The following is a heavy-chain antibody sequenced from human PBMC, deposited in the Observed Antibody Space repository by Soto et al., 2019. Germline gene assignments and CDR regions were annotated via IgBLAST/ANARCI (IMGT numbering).Heavy chain of an antibody. V-gene: IGHV4-38-2*02. Sequence: SETLSLTCTVSGYSINSDDYWGWIRQPPGKGLEWIGDAYHSGSTEYNPSLKSRVSISVDKSKNQISLKLTSATAADTAVYYCARSPPSSYYGGSGTFDYWGQGTLVTVSS. CDR2: AYHSGST. J-gene: IGHJ4*02. CDR1: GYSINSDDY. D-gene: IGHD3-10*01. CDR3: ARSPPSSYYGGSGTFDY.